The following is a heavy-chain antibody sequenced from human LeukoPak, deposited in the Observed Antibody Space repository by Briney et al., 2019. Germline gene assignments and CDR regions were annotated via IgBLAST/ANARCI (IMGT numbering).Heavy chain of an antibody. CDR2: ISSSSYI. CDR1: GFTFSSYS. J-gene: IGHJ4*02. Sequence: GGSLRLSCAASGFTFSSYSMNWVRQAPGKGLEWVSSISSSSYIYYADSVKGRFTISRDNAKNSLYLQMNSLRAEDTAVYYRARVDNGYCSGGSCYGSDYWGQGTLVTVSS. CDR3: ARVDNGYCSGGSCYGSDY. V-gene: IGHV3-21*01. D-gene: IGHD2-15*01.